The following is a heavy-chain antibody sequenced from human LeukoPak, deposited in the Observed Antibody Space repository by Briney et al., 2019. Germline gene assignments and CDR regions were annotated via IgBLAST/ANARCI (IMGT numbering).Heavy chain of an antibody. D-gene: IGHD6-13*01. CDR2: INPSGGST. Sequence: GASVKVSCKASGCTFTSYYMHWVRQAPGQGLEWMGIINPSGGSTSYAQKFQGRVTMTRDMSTSTVYMELSSLRSGDTAVYYCARVGSSPDLDYWGQGTLVTVSS. CDR1: GCTFTSYY. CDR3: ARVGSSPDLDY. V-gene: IGHV1-46*01. J-gene: IGHJ4*02.